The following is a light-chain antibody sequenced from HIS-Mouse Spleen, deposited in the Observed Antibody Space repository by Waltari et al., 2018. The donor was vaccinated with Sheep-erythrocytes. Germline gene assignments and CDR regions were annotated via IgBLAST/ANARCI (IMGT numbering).Light chain of an antibody. Sequence: QSALTQPASVSGSPGQSITISCTGTSSDVWSYNLVSWYQQHPGKAPKLMIYEGSKRPSGVSNRCSGSKSGNTASLTICGLQAEDEADYYCCSYAGSSTLVFGGGTKLTVL. CDR3: CSYAGSSTLV. CDR1: SSDVWSYNL. J-gene: IGLJ2*01. CDR2: EGS. V-gene: IGLV2-23*01.